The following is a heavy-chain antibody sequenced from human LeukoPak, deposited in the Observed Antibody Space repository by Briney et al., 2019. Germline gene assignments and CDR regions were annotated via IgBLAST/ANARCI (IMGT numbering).Heavy chain of an antibody. D-gene: IGHD3-22*01. CDR2: ISYAGSNK. J-gene: IGHJ4*02. V-gene: IGHV3-30*18. Sequence: GGSLRLSCAASGFTFSSFGMHWVRQAPGKGLEWVSVISYAGSNKYYADSVKGRFTISRDNSKNTLYLQVNSPRAEDTAVYYCAKALLYDSSPGGFDYWGQGTLVTVSS. CDR1: GFTFSSFG. CDR3: AKALLYDSSPGGFDY.